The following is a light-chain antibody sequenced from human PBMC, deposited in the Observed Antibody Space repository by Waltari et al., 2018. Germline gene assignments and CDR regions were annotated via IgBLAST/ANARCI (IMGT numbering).Light chain of an antibody. CDR3: CSYIGSNMLV. CDR1: GNDTGSYNL. V-gene: IGLV2-23*02. Sequence: QSALTQPASVSGSPGQSSTISCTGTGNDTGSYNLPPWYQQHPGQAPRLLIYEVTKRPAGVSSRFSGSKSGNTASLTISGLQAEDEAKYFCCSYIGSNMLVFGGGTNLTVL. CDR2: EVT. J-gene: IGLJ3*02.